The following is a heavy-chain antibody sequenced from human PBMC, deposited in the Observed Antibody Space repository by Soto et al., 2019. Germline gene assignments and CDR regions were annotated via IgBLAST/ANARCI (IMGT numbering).Heavy chain of an antibody. D-gene: IGHD3-3*01. CDR1: WDSVSSNRAA. CDR3: ASSDGRYDFCSGYGTFDY. Sequence: SQTLSLTCAISWDSVSSNRAAWNWIRQSPSRGLEWLGRTYYRSKWYNDYAVSVKSRITINPDTSKNQFSLQLNSVTPEDTAVYYCASSDGRYDFCSGYGTFDYWGQGTLVTFCS. CDR2: TYYRSKWYN. V-gene: IGHV6-1*01. J-gene: IGHJ4*02.